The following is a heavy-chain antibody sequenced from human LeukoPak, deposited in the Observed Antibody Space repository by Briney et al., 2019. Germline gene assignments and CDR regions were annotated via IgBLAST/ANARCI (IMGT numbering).Heavy chain of an antibody. CDR2: IKKDGSEK. D-gene: IGHD6-13*01. V-gene: IGHV3-7*01. CDR3: ARDLMGIAYRGAFYY. CDR1: GFTFSSHY. Sequence: GGSLRLSCAASGFTFSSHYMSWVRQAPGKGLEWVANIKKDGSEKYYVDSVKGRFTISRDNAKTSLYLQMNSLRAEDTAVYYCARDLMGIAYRGAFYYWGQGTLVTVSS. J-gene: IGHJ4*02.